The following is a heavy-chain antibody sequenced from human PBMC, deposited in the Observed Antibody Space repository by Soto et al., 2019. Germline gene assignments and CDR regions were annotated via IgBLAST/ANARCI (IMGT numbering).Heavy chain of an antibody. D-gene: IGHD5-12*01. Sequence: QVQLVQSGAEVKKPGSSVKVSYKTSGGLFSVYSFNWVRQAPGQGLEWMGGVLPITGSTDYAQKFQGRLTITADRSTSTLYMELSRLTSDDTANYYCATIRVRGGPLRFEDGGQGTLISVSS. CDR2: VLPITGST. J-gene: IGHJ4*01. V-gene: IGHV1-69*06. CDR3: ATIRVRGGPLRFED. CDR1: GGLFSVYS.